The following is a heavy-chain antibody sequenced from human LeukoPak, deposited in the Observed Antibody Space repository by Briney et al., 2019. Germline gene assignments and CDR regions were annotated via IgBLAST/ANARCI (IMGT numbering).Heavy chain of an antibody. CDR3: AKDPYGGKNGFDY. Sequence: GGSLRLSCAASGFTFSSYEMNWVRQAPGKGLEWVAVIWYDGSNKYYADSVKGRFTISRDNSKNTLYLQMNSLRAEDTAVYYCAKDPYGGKNGFDYWGQGTLVTVSS. D-gene: IGHD4-23*01. J-gene: IGHJ4*02. CDR1: GFTFSSYE. V-gene: IGHV3-33*06. CDR2: IWYDGSNK.